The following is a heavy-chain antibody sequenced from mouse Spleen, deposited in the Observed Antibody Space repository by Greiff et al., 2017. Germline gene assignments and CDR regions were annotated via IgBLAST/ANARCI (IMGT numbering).Heavy chain of an antibody. CDR3: ASPITTVVDFAY. D-gene: IGHD1-1*01. CDR2: ISSGGSYT. V-gene: IGHV5-9-1*01. J-gene: IGHJ3*01. Sequence: EVKLVESGGGLVKPGGSLKLSCAASGFTFSSYAMSWVRQTPEKRLEWVATISSGGSYTYYPDSVKGRFTISRDNAKNTLYLQMSSLRSEDTAMYYCASPITTVVDFAYWGQGTLVTVSA. CDR1: GFTFSSYA.